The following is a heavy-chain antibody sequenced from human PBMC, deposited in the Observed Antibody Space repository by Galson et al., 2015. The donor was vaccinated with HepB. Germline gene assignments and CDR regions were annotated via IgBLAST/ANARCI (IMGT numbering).Heavy chain of an antibody. CDR3: NMITFGGAPKGLIGYYYYGMDV. J-gene: IGHJ6*02. CDR2: ISSSSYI. Sequence: SLRLSCAASGFTFSSYSMNWVRQAPGKGLEWVSSISSSSYIYYADSVKGRFTISRDNAKNSLYLQMNSLRAEDTAVYYCNMITFGGAPKGLIGYYYYGMDVWGQGTTVTVSS. CDR1: GFTFSSYS. D-gene: IGHD3-16*01. V-gene: IGHV3-21*01.